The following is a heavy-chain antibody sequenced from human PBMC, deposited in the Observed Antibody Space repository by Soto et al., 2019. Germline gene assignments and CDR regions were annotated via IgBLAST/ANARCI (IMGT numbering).Heavy chain of an antibody. V-gene: IGHV1-18*01. D-gene: IGHD5-12*01. CDR1: GYTFTSYG. J-gene: IGHJ6*02. Sequence: GASVKVSCKASGYTFTSYGISWVRQAPGQGLEWMGWISAYNGNTDYAQKLQGRVTMTTDTSTSTAYMELRSLRSDDTAVYYCARDAIVATKYYYYGMDVWGQGTTVTVSS. CDR3: ARDAIVATKYYYYGMDV. CDR2: ISAYNGNT.